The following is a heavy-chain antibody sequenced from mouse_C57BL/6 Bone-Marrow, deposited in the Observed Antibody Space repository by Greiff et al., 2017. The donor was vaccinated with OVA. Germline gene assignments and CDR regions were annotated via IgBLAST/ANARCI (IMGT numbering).Heavy chain of an antibody. J-gene: IGHJ2*01. Sequence: EVMLVESGGGLVKPGGSLKLSCAASGFTFSDYGMHWVRQAPEKGLEWVAYISSGSSTIYYADTVKGRFTISSDNAKNTLFLQMTSLRSEDTAMYYCACGLTGYFDYWGQGTTLTVSS. CDR1: GFTFSDYG. CDR3: ACGLTGYFDY. D-gene: IGHD4-1*01. V-gene: IGHV5-17*01. CDR2: ISSGSSTI.